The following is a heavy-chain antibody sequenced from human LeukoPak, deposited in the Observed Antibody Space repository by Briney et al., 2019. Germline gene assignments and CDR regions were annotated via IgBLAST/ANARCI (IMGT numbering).Heavy chain of an antibody. J-gene: IGHJ6*03. CDR1: GGTFSSHA. Sequence: SVKVSCKASGGTFSSHAISWVRQAPGLGLEWMGGIIPIFGTANYAQKFQGRVTITADESTSTAYMELSSLRSEDTAVYYCARSVSGSYSDYYYYMDVWGKGTTVTVSS. D-gene: IGHD1-26*01. CDR3: ARSVSGSYSDYYYYMDV. CDR2: IIPIFGTA. V-gene: IGHV1-69*13.